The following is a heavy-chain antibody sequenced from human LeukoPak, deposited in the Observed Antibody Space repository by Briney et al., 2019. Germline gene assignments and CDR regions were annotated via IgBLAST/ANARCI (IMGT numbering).Heavy chain of an antibody. CDR3: ARDLVAGTGPVGY. Sequence: GGSLRLSCAATGFTLSSYRMNWVRQAPGKGLEWVSSISSSSSYIYYADSVTGRFTISRDNAKNSLYLQMNSLRAEDTAVYYCARDLVAGTGPVGYWGQGTLVTVSS. V-gene: IGHV3-21*01. D-gene: IGHD6-19*01. J-gene: IGHJ4*02. CDR2: ISSSSSYI. CDR1: GFTLSSYR.